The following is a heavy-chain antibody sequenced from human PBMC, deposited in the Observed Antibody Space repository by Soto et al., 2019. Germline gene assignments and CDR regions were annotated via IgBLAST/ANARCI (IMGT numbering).Heavy chain of an antibody. Sequence: PGGSLRLSCAASGFTFSSYSMNWVRQAPGKGLEWVSYISSGSSTIYYADSVKGRFTISRDNAKNSLYLQMDSLRAEDTVVYYATRSAYMDVWGTGTTVTVSS. CDR3: TRSAYMDV. J-gene: IGHJ6*03. V-gene: IGHV3-48*01. D-gene: IGHD2-2*01. CDR1: GFTFSSYS. CDR2: ISSGSSTI.